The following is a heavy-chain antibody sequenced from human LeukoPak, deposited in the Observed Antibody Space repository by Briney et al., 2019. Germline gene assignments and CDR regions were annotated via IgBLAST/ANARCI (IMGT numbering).Heavy chain of an antibody. J-gene: IGHJ4*02. V-gene: IGHV4-59*01. D-gene: IGHD6-19*01. CDR3: ARSSSGWSVDF. CDR1: GGSISSYY. Sequence: SETLSLTCTVSGGSISSYYWSWIRQPPGKGLEWIGYIYYSGSTNYNPSLKSRVTISVDTSKNQFSLKLSSVTAADTAVYYCARSSSGWSVDFWGQGTLVTVSS. CDR2: IYYSGST.